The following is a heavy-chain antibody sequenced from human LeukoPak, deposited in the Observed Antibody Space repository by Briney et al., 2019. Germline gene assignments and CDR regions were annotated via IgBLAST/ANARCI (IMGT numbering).Heavy chain of an antibody. D-gene: IGHD4-17*01. CDR3: AQTFTTVTTGY. CDR2: IRNKANSYAT. J-gene: IGHJ4*02. CDR1: GFTFSDST. Sequence: GGSLRLSCAVSGFTFSDSTMHWVRQVSGKGLEWVGRIRNKANSYATEYGASVKGRFTISRDESKNTAYLQMNSLKTDDTAVYYCAQTFTTVTTGYWGQGTLVT. V-gene: IGHV3-73*01.